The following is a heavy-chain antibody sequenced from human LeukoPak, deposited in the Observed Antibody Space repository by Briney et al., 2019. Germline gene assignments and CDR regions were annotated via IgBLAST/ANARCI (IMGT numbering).Heavy chain of an antibody. D-gene: IGHD6-13*01. Sequence: PSETLSLTCTVSGGSISSYYWSWIRQPPGRGLEWIGYIYYSGSTNYNPSLKSRVTISVDTSKNQFSLKLSSVTAADTAVYYCARDLAQSSTSWYMYFDYWRQGTLVTVSS. V-gene: IGHV4-59*01. CDR1: GGSISSYY. J-gene: IGHJ4*02. CDR3: ARDLAQSSTSWYMYFDY. CDR2: IYYSGST.